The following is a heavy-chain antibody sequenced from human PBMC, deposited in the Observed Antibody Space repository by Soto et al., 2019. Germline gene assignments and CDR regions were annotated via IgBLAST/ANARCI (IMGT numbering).Heavy chain of an antibody. CDR1: GYIFTSYW. V-gene: IGHV5-10-1*01. D-gene: IGHD2-2*01. Sequence: GEALKISCKGSGYIFTSYWISWVRQMPGKGLEWMGRIDPSDSYTNYSPSFQGHVTMSTDKSMSTAYLQWSSLKASDTAMYYCARRFCGSTPCRRNYYAWDVWGQGPRVAFS. J-gene: IGHJ6*02. CDR2: IDPSDSYT. CDR3: ARRFCGSTPCRRNYYAWDV.